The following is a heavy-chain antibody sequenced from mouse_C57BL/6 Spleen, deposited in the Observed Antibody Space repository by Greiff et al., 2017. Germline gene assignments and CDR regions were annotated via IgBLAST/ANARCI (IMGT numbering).Heavy chain of an antibody. Sequence: QVQLQQSGAELANPGASVKLSCKASGYTFTSYWMHWVKQRPGQGLEWIGYINPSSGYTTYNQKLKDKATLTADKSSSTAYMQRSSLTYEDSAVDYCARPGDGNYTSFSYWGQGTLVTVSA. V-gene: IGHV1-7*01. D-gene: IGHD2-1*01. CDR3: ARPGDGNYTSFSY. J-gene: IGHJ3*01. CDR1: GYTFTSYW. CDR2: INPSSGYT.